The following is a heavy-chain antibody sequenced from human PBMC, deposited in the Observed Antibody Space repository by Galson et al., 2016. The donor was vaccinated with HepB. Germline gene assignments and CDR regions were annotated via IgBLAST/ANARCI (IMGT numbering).Heavy chain of an antibody. D-gene: IGHD3-3*01. J-gene: IGHJ6*02. Sequence: SLRLSCAASGFTFSGSALHWVRQASGKGLEWVGRIRNKANGYATAQAASVKGRFTISRDDSKNTAYLQMNRLETEDTAVYYSTSPMRFFALDNYYSGMDVWGQGTTVPVSS. CDR3: TSPMRFFALDNYYSGMDV. CDR2: IRNKANGYAT. CDR1: GFTFSGSA. V-gene: IGHV3-73*01.